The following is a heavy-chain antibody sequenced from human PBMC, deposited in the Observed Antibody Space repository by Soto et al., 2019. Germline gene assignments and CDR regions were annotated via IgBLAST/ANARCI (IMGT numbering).Heavy chain of an antibody. Sequence: QVQLVESGGGVVQPGRSLRLSCAASGFTFSSYAMHWVRQAPGKGLEWVAVISYDGSNKYYADSVKGRFTISRDNSKNTLYLQMNSLXAXDTXVXXCARDRPSGSRSRFDYWGQGTLVTVSS. J-gene: IGHJ4*02. V-gene: IGHV3-30-3*01. CDR2: ISYDGSNK. CDR3: ARDRPSGSRSRFDY. D-gene: IGHD1-26*01. CDR1: GFTFSSYA.